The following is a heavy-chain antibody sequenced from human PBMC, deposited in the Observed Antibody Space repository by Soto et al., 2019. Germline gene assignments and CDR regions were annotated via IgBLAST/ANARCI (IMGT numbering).Heavy chain of an antibody. CDR2: ISYDGSNK. Sequence: GGSLRLSCAASGFTFSSYAMHWVRQAPGKGLEWVAVISYDGSNKYYADSVKGRFTISRDNSKNTLYLQMNSLRAEDTAVYYCARDLGATYYDILTGYLFDYWGQGTLVTVSS. D-gene: IGHD3-9*01. CDR3: ARDLGATYYDILTGYLFDY. J-gene: IGHJ4*02. CDR1: GFTFSSYA. V-gene: IGHV3-30-3*01.